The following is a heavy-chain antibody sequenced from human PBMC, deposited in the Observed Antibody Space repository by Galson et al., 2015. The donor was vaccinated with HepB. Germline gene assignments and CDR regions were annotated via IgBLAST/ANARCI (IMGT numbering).Heavy chain of an antibody. D-gene: IGHD2-15*01. V-gene: IGHV1-46*01. CDR3: ARETPDTYYFDY. Sequence: SVQVSCKASGYTLTNSHFHWVRQAPGPGPEWRGKLFADGGSTRYAERFQGRVTLTRDSSTSTIYMEVSSLRSDDTAVYYCARETPDTYYFDYWGQGTLVTVSS. CDR2: LFADGGST. CDR1: GYTLTNSH. J-gene: IGHJ4*02.